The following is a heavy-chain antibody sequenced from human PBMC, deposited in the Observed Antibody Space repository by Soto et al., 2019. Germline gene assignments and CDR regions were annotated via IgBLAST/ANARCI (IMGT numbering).Heavy chain of an antibody. CDR2: IKHSVST. Sequence: PSETLSLTCAVYGGSFSGYYCSWLRQAPGKGLEWIAEIKHSVSTNYNPSLMSRVTISVDSSKNQFSLKLSSVTAADTAVYYCAGMTHGGNHQYYYDFWAQGALVTVSS. CDR1: GGSFSGYY. V-gene: IGHV4-34*01. J-gene: IGHJ4*02. D-gene: IGHD1-20*01. CDR3: AGMTHGGNHQYYYDF.